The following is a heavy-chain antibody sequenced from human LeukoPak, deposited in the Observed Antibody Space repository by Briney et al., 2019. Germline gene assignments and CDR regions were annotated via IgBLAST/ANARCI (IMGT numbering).Heavy chain of an antibody. CDR1: GGTFSSYA. J-gene: IGHJ2*01. CDR2: IIPIFGTA. V-gene: IGHV1-69*13. Sequence: SVKVSCKASGGTFSSYAISWVRQAPGQGLEWMGGIIPIFGTANYAQKFQGRVTITADESTSTAYMELSGLRSEDTAVYYCASLRNYGLPYWYFDLWGRGTLVTVSS. CDR3: ASLRNYGLPYWYFDL. D-gene: IGHD3-16*01.